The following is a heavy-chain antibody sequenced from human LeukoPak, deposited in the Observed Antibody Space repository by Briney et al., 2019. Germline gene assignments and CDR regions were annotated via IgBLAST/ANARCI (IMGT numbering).Heavy chain of an antibody. CDR2: ISYDGSDK. CDR3: ARDWDVDTAMVTVDY. D-gene: IGHD5-18*01. V-gene: IGHV3-30*03. J-gene: IGHJ4*02. Sequence: PGGSLRLSCAASGFTFSSYGMHWVRQAPGKGLEWVALISYDGSDKYYADSVRGRFTISRDNSKNTLYLQMSSLRAEDTAVYYCARDWDVDTAMVTVDYWGQGTLVTVSS. CDR1: GFTFSSYG.